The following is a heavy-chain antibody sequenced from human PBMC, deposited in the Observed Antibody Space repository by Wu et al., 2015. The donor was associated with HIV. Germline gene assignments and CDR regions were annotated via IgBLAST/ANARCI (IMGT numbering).Heavy chain of an antibody. Sequence: QVQLVQSGAEVKKPGASVKVSCKASGYTFTVYYIHWVRQAPGQGLEWMGWINSNSGGTNYAQKFQGRVTMTRDTSISTAYMELSRLRSDDTAVYYCARGRNYYGSGNYFYYYMDVWGKGTTVTVSS. J-gene: IGHJ6*03. CDR3: ARGRNYYGSGNYFYYYMDV. CDR2: INSNSGGT. V-gene: IGHV1-2*02. D-gene: IGHD3-10*01. CDR1: GYTFTVYY.